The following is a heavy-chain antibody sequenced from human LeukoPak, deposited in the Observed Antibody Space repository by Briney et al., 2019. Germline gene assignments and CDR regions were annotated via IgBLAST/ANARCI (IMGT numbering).Heavy chain of an antibody. CDR3: AKDCGPHAVPGTYWYFDL. Sequence: GGSLRLSCAASGFTVSSNYMSWVRQAPGKGLEWVSVIYSGGSTYYADSVKGRFTISRDNSKNTLYLQMNSLRAEDTAVYYCAKDCGPHAVPGTYWYFDLWGRGTLVTVSS. CDR1: GFTVSSNY. V-gene: IGHV3-66*01. D-gene: IGHD6-19*01. CDR2: IYSGGST. J-gene: IGHJ2*01.